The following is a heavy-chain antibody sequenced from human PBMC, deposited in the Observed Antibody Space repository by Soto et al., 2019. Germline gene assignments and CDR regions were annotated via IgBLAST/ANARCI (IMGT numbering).Heavy chain of an antibody. CDR3: AKVIVAGTSYYGMDV. V-gene: IGHV3-30*18. J-gene: IGHJ6*02. CDR2: ISSDGNDK. D-gene: IGHD6-19*01. Sequence: QVQLVESGGGVVQPGRSLRLSCAASGFTYRSYGIHWVRQAPGKGLEWVAVISSDGNDKYYTDSVKGRFTISRDNSWDTLYLQVNSLRAEDTAVYYCAKVIVAGTSYYGMDVWGQGTTVTVSS. CDR1: GFTYRSYG.